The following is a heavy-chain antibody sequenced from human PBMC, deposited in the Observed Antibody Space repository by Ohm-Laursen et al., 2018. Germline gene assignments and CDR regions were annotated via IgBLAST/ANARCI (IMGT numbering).Heavy chain of an antibody. Sequence: SLRLSCAASGFTLSRYCMSWVRQAPGKGLEWVSYITSSGSIIYYADSVKGRFTVSRDNAKNSLFLQMNSLRTEDTAVYYCARNSSTWGRSVDYWGQGALVTVSS. CDR2: ITSSGSII. D-gene: IGHD2-2*01. J-gene: IGHJ4*02. CDR1: GFTLSRYC. V-gene: IGHV3-48*03. CDR3: ARNSSTWGRSVDY.